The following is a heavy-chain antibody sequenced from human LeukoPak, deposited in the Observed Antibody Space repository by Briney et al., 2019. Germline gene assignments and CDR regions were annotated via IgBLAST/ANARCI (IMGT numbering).Heavy chain of an antibody. CDR3: ARGGPDTAVGGIPFDY. J-gene: IGHJ4*01. Sequence: GGSLKLSCAVSGFTFSDYGMHWVRQAPGKGLEWVSYISSSSSNINYGDSVKGRFTISRDNAKNSVYLQMNSLRDEDTAVYNCARGGPDTAVGGIPFDYWGQGTLVTVSS. V-gene: IGHV3-48*02. CDR2: ISSSSSNI. D-gene: IGHD5-18*01. CDR1: GFTFSDYG.